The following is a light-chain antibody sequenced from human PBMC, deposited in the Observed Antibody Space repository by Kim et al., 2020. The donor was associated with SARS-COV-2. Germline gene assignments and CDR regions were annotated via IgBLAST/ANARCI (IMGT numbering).Light chain of an antibody. Sequence: QMVTIACSGLSPHIETTTVNWYQHLPGPAPNLLCYSNNQRPSGVPARFSGSKSGTSASLAISGLQSEDEADYYCAAWDDSLDGVVFGGGPQLTVL. CDR1: SPHIETTT. V-gene: IGLV1-44*01. CDR2: SNN. J-gene: IGLJ2*01. CDR3: AAWDDSLDGVV.